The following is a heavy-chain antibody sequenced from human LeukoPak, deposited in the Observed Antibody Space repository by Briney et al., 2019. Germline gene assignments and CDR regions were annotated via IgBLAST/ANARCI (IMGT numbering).Heavy chain of an antibody. D-gene: IGHD2-15*01. CDR1: GDSVSSNSVA. J-gene: IGHJ5*02. Sequence: NLSQTLSLTCALSGDSVSSNSVAWNWIRQSPSRGLEWLGRTYYRSKWYNDYAVSVKSRITINPDTSKNQFSLQLNSVTPEDTAVYYCARDDCSGGSCYWCFDPWGQGTLVTVSS. V-gene: IGHV6-1*01. CDR2: TYYRSKWYN. CDR3: ARDDCSGGSCYWCFDP.